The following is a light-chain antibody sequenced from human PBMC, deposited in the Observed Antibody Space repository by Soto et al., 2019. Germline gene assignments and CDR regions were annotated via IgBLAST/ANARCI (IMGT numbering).Light chain of an antibody. CDR1: GSNIEGGYD. J-gene: IGLJ2*01. CDR3: HSVDSSVSAVV. V-gene: IGLV1-40*01. CDR2: GNM. Sequence: QSGLTQPRSVFLAPAQSETISCTGSGSNIEGGYDVYWYQQVLVTAPNHLISGNMNRPSGVPDRLSGSKSGTSASLAITGLQAEDEADYYCHSVDSSVSAVVFGGGTKGTVL.